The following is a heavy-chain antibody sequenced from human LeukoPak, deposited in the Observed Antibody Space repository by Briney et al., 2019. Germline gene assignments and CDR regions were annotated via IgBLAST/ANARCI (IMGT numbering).Heavy chain of an antibody. D-gene: IGHD4-17*01. Sequence: WISAYNGNTNYAQKLQGRVTMTTDTSTSTAYMELRSLRSDDTAVYYCARGRGATVTPYGMDVWDQGTTVTVSS. CDR2: ISAYNGNT. V-gene: IGHV1-18*01. J-gene: IGHJ6*02. CDR3: ARGRGATVTPYGMDV.